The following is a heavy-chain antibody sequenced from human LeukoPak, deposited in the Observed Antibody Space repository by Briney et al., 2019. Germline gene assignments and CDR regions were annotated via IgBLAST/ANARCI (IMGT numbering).Heavy chain of an antibody. Sequence: GGSLRLSCAASGFTFSTYTMNWVRQAPGKGLEWVSYISTSSTTIYYADSVKGRFTISRDNAKNSLYLQMNSLRDEDTAVYYCAREMEFDYWGQGTLVTVSS. CDR3: AREMEFDY. CDR1: GFTFSTYT. CDR2: ISTSSTTI. J-gene: IGHJ4*02. D-gene: IGHD2-8*01. V-gene: IGHV3-48*02.